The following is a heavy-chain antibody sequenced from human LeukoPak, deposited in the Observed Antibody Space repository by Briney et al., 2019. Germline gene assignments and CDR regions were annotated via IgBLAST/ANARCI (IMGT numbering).Heavy chain of an antibody. V-gene: IGHV3-33*01. J-gene: IGHJ5*02. CDR3: ARGRIAAAGTSWFDP. CDR1: VFTFSSYG. Sequence: GGSLRLSCAASVFTFSSYGMHWVRQAPGKGLEWVAVIWYDGSNKYYADSVKGRFTISRDNSKNTLYLQMNSLRAEDTAVHYCARGRIAAAGTSWFDPWGQGTLVTVSS. CDR2: IWYDGSNK. D-gene: IGHD6-13*01.